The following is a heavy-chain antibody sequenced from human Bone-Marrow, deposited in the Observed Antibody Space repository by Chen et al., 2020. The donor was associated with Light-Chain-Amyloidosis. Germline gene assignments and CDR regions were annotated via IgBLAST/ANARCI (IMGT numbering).Heavy chain of an antibody. CDR3: AREGQRFLRVYGEDV. D-gene: IGHD3-3*01. J-gene: IGHJ6*02. V-gene: IGHV4-59*02. Sequence: TVLGGSVNSYYWSWIRQPPGKGLEWIGDIYYSGNTNYNPSLKSRISISIDTSRNQFSLNLSSVTAEDTAVYYCAREGQRFLRVYGEDVWGQGTMVTVSS. CDR2: IYYSGNT. CDR1: GGSVNSYY.